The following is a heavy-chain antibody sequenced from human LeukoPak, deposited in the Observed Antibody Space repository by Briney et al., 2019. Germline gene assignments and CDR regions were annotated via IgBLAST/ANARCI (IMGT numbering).Heavy chain of an antibody. V-gene: IGHV3-66*01. CDR3: ARDSRVSSGWYGLSDY. J-gene: IGHJ4*02. Sequence: PGGSLRLSCAASGFIFSSYGMSWVRQAPGKGLEWVSVIYSGGSTYYADSVKGRFTISRDNSKNTLYLQMNSLRAEDTAVYYCARDSRVSSGWYGLSDYWGQGTLVTVSS. CDR2: IYSGGST. D-gene: IGHD6-19*01. CDR1: GFIFSSYG.